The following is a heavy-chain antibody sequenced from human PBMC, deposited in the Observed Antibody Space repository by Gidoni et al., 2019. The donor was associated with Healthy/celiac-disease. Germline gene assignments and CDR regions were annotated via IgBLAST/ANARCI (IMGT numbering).Heavy chain of an antibody. D-gene: IGHD3-9*01. CDR3: ARAGLDWLSPGGS. V-gene: IGHV1-18*01. CDR1: GYTFTSYC. Sequence: QVQLGQTGAALKKPRASVKGPCKASGYTFTSYCISWVRQAPGQGLEWMGWISAYNGNTNYAQKLQGRVTMTTDTSTSTAYMELRSLRSDDTAVYYCARAGLDWLSPGGSWGQGTLVTVSS. J-gene: IGHJ4*02. CDR2: ISAYNGNT.